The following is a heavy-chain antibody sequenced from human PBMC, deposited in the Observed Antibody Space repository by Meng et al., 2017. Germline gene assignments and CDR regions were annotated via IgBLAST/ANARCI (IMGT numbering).Heavy chain of an antibody. Sequence: QGQLVQSVSELKKPGASVKVPCKASGYTFTSYAMNWVRQAPGQGLEWMGWINTNTGNPTYAQGFTGRFVFSLDTSVSTAYLQISSLKAEDTAVYYCARVHDRRWLQFSSLPVYFDYWGQGTLVTVSS. J-gene: IGHJ4*02. CDR3: ARVHDRRWLQFSSLPVYFDY. D-gene: IGHD5-24*01. CDR1: GYTFTSYA. V-gene: IGHV7-4-1*02. CDR2: INTNTGNP.